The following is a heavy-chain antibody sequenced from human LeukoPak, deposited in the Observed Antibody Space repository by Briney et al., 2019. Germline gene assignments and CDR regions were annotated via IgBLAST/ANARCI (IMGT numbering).Heavy chain of an antibody. D-gene: IGHD2-2*01. CDR3: ARSLVGPQDLPAAMTLYYYYYMDV. J-gene: IGHJ6*03. CDR1: GGSISRGEYY. Sequence: SQTLSLTCTVSGGSISRGEYYWSWIRHPPGKGLEWIGEINHSGSTNYNPSLESRVTISVDTSKNQFSLKLSSVTAADTAVYYCARSLVGPQDLPAAMTLYYYYYMDVWGKGTTVTVSS. CDR2: INHSGST. V-gene: IGHV4-30-4*08.